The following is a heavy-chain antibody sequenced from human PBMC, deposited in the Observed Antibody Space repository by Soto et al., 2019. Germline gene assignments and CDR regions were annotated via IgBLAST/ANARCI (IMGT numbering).Heavy chain of an antibody. CDR1: GFTFSSYA. D-gene: IGHD1-26*01. V-gene: IGHV3-23*01. Sequence: PGGSLRLSCAASGFTFSSYAMSWVRQAPGKGLEWVSSITGSGGTTFYADSVKGRFTISRDNSQNTLYLQMNGLRAEDTAVHYCAIGSGGYHGLYWGQATLVTVSS. CDR2: ITGSGGTT. J-gene: IGHJ4*02. CDR3: AIGSGGYHGLY.